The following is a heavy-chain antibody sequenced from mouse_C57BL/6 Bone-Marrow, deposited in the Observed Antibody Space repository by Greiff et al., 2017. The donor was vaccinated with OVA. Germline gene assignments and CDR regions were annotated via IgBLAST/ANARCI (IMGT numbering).Heavy chain of an antibody. CDR2: IYPGDGDT. CDR3: ARAIYGSSSFDY. J-gene: IGHJ2*01. CDR1: GYAFSSYW. D-gene: IGHD1-1*01. V-gene: IGHV1-80*01. Sequence: QVQLQQSGAELVKPGASVKISCKASGYAFSSYWMNWVKQRPGKGLEWIGQIYPGDGDTNYNGKFKGQSTLPADKSSSTAYMQLSSLTSEDSAVDFCARAIYGSSSFDYWGQGTTLTVSS.